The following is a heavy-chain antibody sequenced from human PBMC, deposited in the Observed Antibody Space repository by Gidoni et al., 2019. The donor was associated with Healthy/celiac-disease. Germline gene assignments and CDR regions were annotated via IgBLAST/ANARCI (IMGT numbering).Heavy chain of an antibody. J-gene: IGHJ2*01. Sequence: QVQLQESGPGLVKPSETLSLTCTVSGGSISSYYWSWIRQPPGKGLEWIGYIYYSGSTNYNPSHKSRVTISVDTSKNQFSLKLSSVTAADTAVYYCARDLRDGYNGWYFDLWGRGTLVTVSS. D-gene: IGHD5-12*01. V-gene: IGHV4-59*01. CDR3: ARDLRDGYNGWYFDL. CDR1: GGSISSYY. CDR2: IYYSGST.